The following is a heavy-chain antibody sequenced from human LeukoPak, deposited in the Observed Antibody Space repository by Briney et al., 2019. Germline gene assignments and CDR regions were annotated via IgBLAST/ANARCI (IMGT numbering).Heavy chain of an antibody. CDR1: GFTVSSHY. D-gene: IGHD6-13*01. CDR2: IYSGGGT. CDR3: ARVSQAADAVDY. V-gene: IGHV3-53*01. J-gene: IGHJ4*02. Sequence: GGSLRLSCAASGFTVSSHYMSWVRQAPGKGLEWVSLIYSGGGTYYADSVKGRFTISRDNSKNTLYLQMNSLRAEDTAVYYCARVSQAADAVDYWGQGTLVTVSS.